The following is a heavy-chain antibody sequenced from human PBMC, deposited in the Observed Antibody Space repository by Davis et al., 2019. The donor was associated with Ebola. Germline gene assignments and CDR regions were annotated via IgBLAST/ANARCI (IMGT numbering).Heavy chain of an antibody. CDR2: IYYSGST. V-gene: IGHV4-59*01. Sequence: PSETLSLTCTVSGDSISSYYWSWIRQPPGKGLEWIGHIYYSGSTNYNPSLKSRVTISVDTSKNQFSLKLSSVTAADTATYLCARGLYYFDYWGQGTLVTVSS. CDR3: ARGLYYFDY. J-gene: IGHJ4*02. CDR1: GDSISSYY. D-gene: IGHD2/OR15-2a*01.